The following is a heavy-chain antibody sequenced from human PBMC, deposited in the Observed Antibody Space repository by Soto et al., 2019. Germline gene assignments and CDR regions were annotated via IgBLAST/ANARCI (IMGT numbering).Heavy chain of an antibody. V-gene: IGHV3-73*02. J-gene: IGHJ4*02. CDR1: GFTFSGSP. Sequence: EVQLVESGGGLVQPGGSLKLSCAASGFTFSGSPMHWVRQASGKGLEWVGRIRDKANSYATAYTASVKGRFTISRDDSKNTAYLQMNSLKTEDTAVYYCTRLYCGGDCDFDSWGQGTLVTVSS. CDR2: IRDKANSYAT. D-gene: IGHD2-21*02. CDR3: TRLYCGGDCDFDS.